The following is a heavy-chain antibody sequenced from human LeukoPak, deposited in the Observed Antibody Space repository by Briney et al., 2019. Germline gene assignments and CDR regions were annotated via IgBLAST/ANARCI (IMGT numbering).Heavy chain of an antibody. CDR3: ARVVSVGYSSGWYGDY. CDR2: ISSSSSYI. D-gene: IGHD6-19*01. CDR1: GFTFSSYS. J-gene: IGHJ4*02. V-gene: IGHV3-21*01. Sequence: GGSLRLSCAASGFTFSSYSMNWVRQAPGKGLEWVSSISSSSSYIYYADSVKGRFTISRDNSKNTLYLQMNSLRAEDTAVYYCARVVSVGYSSGWYGDYWGQGTLVTVSS.